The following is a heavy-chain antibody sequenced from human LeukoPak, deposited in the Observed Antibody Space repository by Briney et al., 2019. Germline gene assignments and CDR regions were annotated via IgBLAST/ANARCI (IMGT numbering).Heavy chain of an antibody. V-gene: IGHV4-39*07. CDR1: GGSISSSSYY. CDR2: IYYSGST. CDR3: ARDPFSSWSDYYYYYGMDV. Sequence: KPSETLSLTCTVSGGSISSSSYYWGWIRQPPGKGLEWIGSIYYSGSTYYNPSLKSRVTISVDTSKNQFSLKLSSVTAADTAVYYCARDPFSSWSDYYYYYGMDVWGQGTTVTVSS. J-gene: IGHJ6*02. D-gene: IGHD6-13*01.